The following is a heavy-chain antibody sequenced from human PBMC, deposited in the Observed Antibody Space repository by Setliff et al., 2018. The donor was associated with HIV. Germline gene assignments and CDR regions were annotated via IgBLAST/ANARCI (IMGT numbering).Heavy chain of an antibody. CDR2: IRYDGSNK. D-gene: IGHD5-12*01. V-gene: IGHV3-30*02. J-gene: IGHJ4*02. CDR3: GKVGSSGYYEMCDY. CDR1: GFTFSAYG. Sequence: GGSLRLSCAASGFTFSAYGMHWVRQAPGKGLEWVAFIRYDGSNKYYADSAKGRFTISRDNSKNTLYLQMNSLRAEDTAVYYCGKVGSSGYYEMCDYWGQGTLVTVSS.